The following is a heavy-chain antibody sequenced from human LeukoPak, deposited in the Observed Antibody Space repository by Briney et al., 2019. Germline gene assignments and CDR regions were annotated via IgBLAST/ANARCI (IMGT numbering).Heavy chain of an antibody. CDR1: GDSVSSNSAA. J-gene: IGHJ4*02. Sequence: SQTLSLTFAISGDSVSSNSAAWNWLRQSPSRGLEWLGRTYYRSKWYNDYAVSVKSRITINPDTSKNQFSLQLNSVTPEDTAVYYCAREVQGSLLQQLTPFDYWGQGTLGTVSS. CDR2: TYYRSKWYN. V-gene: IGHV6-1*01. D-gene: IGHD6-13*01. CDR3: AREVQGSLLQQLTPFDY.